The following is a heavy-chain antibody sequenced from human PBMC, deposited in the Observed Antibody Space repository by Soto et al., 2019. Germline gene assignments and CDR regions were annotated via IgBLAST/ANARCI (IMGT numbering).Heavy chain of an antibody. CDR2: IYYSGST. CDR1: GGAISSGDSY. Sequence: QVQLQESGPGLVKPSQTLSLTCTVSGGAISSGDSYCSWIRQPPVKGLELIGYIYYSGSTYYNPSLMSLVTISVDTSKNHFSLKLSSVTVSDTAVYYCALVHHAKLDYGDYTNWFDPWCQGTLVTVSS. D-gene: IGHD4-17*01. J-gene: IGHJ5*02. V-gene: IGHV4-30-4*01. CDR3: ALVHHAKLDYGDYTNWFDP.